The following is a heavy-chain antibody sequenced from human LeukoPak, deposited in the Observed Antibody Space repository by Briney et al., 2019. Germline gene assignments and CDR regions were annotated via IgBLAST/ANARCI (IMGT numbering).Heavy chain of an antibody. V-gene: IGHV4-39*07. CDR2: FYYSGST. D-gene: IGHD1/OR15-1a*01. CDR1: GGSISSSSYF. CDR3: ARTSTGTFDY. J-gene: IGHJ4*02. Sequence: SETLSLTCTVSGGSISSSSYFWGWIRQPPGRGLEWIGSFYYSGSTYYNPSLKSRVTISADTSKNQFSLKLSSVTAADTAVYYCARTSTGTFDYWGQGTLVTVSS.